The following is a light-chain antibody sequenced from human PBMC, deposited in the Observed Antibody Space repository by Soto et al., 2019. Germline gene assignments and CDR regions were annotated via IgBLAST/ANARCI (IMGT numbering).Light chain of an antibody. CDR1: QSVSSN. Sequence: EIVMTQSPATLSVCQGERATLSCRASQSVSSNLAWYQQKPGQAPRLLIYGASTRATGIPARFSGSGSGTEFTLTISSLQSEDFAVYYCQQYNNWPLWTFGQGTKVEIK. CDR2: GAS. J-gene: IGKJ1*01. V-gene: IGKV3D-15*01. CDR3: QQYNNWPLWT.